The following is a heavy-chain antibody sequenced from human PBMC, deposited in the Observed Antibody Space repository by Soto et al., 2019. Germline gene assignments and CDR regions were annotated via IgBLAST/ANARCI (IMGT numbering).Heavy chain of an antibody. V-gene: IGHV3-7*01. Sequence: GGSLRLSCAASGFSFSNSRMSWVRQAPGKGLEWVANIKQDGTEKYYVDSVKGRFTISRDNAKSSLYLQMNSLRAEDTAVYYCARVGGVEGSGWYGEFDYWGQGIQVTVSS. CDR2: IKQDGTEK. J-gene: IGHJ4*02. CDR3: ARVGGVEGSGWYGEFDY. CDR1: GFSFSNSR. D-gene: IGHD6-19*01.